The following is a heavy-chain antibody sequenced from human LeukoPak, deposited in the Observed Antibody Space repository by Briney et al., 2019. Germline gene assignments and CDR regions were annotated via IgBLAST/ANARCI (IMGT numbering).Heavy chain of an antibody. V-gene: IGHV4-34*01. CDR3: ARGRRITMVRGVIRGHNWFDP. CDR2: INHSGST. CDR1: GGSFSGYY. D-gene: IGHD3-10*01. Sequence: SGTLSLTCAVYGGSFSGYYWSWIRQPPGKGLEWIGEINHSGSTNYNPSLKSRVTISVDTSKNQFSLKLSSVTAADTAVYYCARGRRITMVRGVIRGHNWFDPWGQGTLVTVSS. J-gene: IGHJ5*02.